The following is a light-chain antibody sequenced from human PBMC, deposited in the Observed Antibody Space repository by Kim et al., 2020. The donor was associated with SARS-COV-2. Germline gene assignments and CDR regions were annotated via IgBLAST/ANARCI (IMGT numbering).Light chain of an antibody. V-gene: IGKV1-5*03. CDR3: QQYNWAWT. J-gene: IGKJ1*01. CDR2: KAS. CDR1: QSISSW. Sequence: DIQMTQSPSTLSASVGDRVTITCRASQSISSWLAWYQQKPGKAPKLLIYKASSLESGVPSRFSGSGSGTEFTLTISSLQPDDFATYYCQQYNWAWTFGQGTKVDIK.